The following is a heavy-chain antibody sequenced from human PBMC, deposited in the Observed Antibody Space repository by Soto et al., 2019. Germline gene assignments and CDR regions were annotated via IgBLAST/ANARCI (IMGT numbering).Heavy chain of an antibody. CDR2: IYYSGST. CDR1: GGSISSYY. CDR3: ARGTTPYSSSWYYFDY. J-gene: IGHJ4*02. Sequence: QVQLQESGPGLVKPSETLSLTCTVSGGSISSYYWSWIRQPPGKGLEWIGYIYYSGSTNYNPSLKSRVTISVDTSKIQFSLKLSSVTAADTAVYYCARGTTPYSSSWYYFDYWGQGTLVTVSS. V-gene: IGHV4-59*08. D-gene: IGHD6-13*01.